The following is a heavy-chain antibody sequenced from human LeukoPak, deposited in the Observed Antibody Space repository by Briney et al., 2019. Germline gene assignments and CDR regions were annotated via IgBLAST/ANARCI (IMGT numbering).Heavy chain of an antibody. V-gene: IGHV4-59*01. CDR2: IYQSGST. CDR3: ARYTRGRNGMDV. CDR1: GGSISNYY. D-gene: IGHD1-26*01. Sequence: SETLSLTCTVSGGSISNYYWSWIRQPPGKGLEWIGYIYQSGSTDYNPSLKSRVTISVDTSKNQFSLKLSSVTAADTAVYYCARYTRGRNGMDVWGQGTTVTVSS. J-gene: IGHJ6*02.